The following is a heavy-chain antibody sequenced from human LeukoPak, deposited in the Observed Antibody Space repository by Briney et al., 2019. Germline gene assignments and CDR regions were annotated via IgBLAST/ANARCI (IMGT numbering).Heavy chain of an antibody. D-gene: IGHD1-26*01. J-gene: IGHJ4*02. CDR2: ISSSGDTR. CDR3: AGGYGSYSPDY. CDR1: GFTFSTFE. V-gene: IGHV3-48*03. Sequence: GGSLRLSCAASGFTFSTFEMSWVRQAPGKGLEWVSYISSSGDTRFYADSVKGRFTISIDNAKNSLFLQMNSLRVEDTALYFCAGGYGSYSPDYWGQGTRVTVS.